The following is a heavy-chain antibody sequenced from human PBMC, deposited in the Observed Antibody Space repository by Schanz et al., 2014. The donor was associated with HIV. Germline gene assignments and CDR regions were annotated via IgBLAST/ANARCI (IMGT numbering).Heavy chain of an antibody. V-gene: IGHV3-7*03. Sequence: EVQLVESGGGLVHPGGSLRLSCAASGFTFNKYWMNWVRQVPGKGLEWVASIKEDGSATYYVDSVKGRFTISRDNARNSLYLQMDSLRVEDTALYYCAKRGPYTGRYEYFQQWGQGTLVTVSS. CDR1: GFTFNKYW. J-gene: IGHJ1*01. CDR2: IKEDGSAT. CDR3: AKRGPYTGRYEYFQQ. D-gene: IGHD1-26*01.